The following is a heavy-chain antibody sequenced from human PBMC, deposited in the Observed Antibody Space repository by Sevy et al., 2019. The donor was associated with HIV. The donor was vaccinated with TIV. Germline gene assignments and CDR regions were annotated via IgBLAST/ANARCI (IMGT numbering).Heavy chain of an antibody. Sequence: GGSLRLSCEASGFTFSSYEMNWVRQAPGKGLQWVATVSASGGSTYYADSVRGRFSITRDNSKNTLYVKMNSLRAEDTAVYYCARVGGGGYYDPWSGYLEFDPWGQGTLVTVSS. CDR1: GFTFSSYE. D-gene: IGHD3-3*01. CDR3: ARVGGGGYYDPWSGYLEFDP. V-gene: IGHV3-23*01. CDR2: VSASGGST. J-gene: IGHJ5*02.